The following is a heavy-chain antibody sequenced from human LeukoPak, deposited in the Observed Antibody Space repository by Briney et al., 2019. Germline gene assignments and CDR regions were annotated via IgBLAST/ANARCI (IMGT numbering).Heavy chain of an antibody. Sequence: ASVKVSCMVSGYTLTELSMHWVRQAPGKGLEWMGGFDPEDGETIYAQKFQGRVTMTEDTSTDTAYMELSSLRSEDTAVYYCATGNWVVAATHFDYWGQGTLVTVSS. CDR3: ATGNWVVAATHFDY. V-gene: IGHV1-24*01. D-gene: IGHD2-15*01. CDR1: GYTLTELS. J-gene: IGHJ4*02. CDR2: FDPEDGET.